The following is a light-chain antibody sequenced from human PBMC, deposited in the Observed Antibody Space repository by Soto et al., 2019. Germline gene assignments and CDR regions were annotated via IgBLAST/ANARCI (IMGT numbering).Light chain of an antibody. Sequence: DIQMTQSPSSLSASVGDRVTITCRASQGISNYLAWYQQKPGKVPKLLIYAASTLQSGVPSRFSGSGSGTDFTLTIISLQPEDVATYYCQKYNSVRMYTFGQGTKLEIK. V-gene: IGKV1-27*01. J-gene: IGKJ2*01. CDR1: QGISNY. CDR2: AAS. CDR3: QKYNSVRMYT.